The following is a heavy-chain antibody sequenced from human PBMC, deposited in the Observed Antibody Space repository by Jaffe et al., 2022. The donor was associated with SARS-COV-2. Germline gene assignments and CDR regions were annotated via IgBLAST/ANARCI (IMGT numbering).Heavy chain of an antibody. D-gene: IGHD1-26*01. CDR1: GFTFSSYS. CDR2: ISSSSSYI. Sequence: EVQLVESGGGLVKPGGSLRLSCAASGFTFSSYSMNWVRQAPGKGLEWVSSISSSSSYIYYADSVKGRFTISRDNAKNSLYLQMNSLRAEDTAVYYCARAARRELSGNRYWGQGTLVTVSS. CDR3: ARAARRELSGNRY. V-gene: IGHV3-21*01. J-gene: IGHJ4*02.